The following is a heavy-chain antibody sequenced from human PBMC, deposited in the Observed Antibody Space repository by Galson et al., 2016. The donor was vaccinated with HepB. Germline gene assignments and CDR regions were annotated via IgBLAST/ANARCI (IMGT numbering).Heavy chain of an antibody. CDR1: GGSVSSYNW. D-gene: IGHD1-7*01. J-gene: IGHJ5*02. CDR3: AREGSTRNYFDP. V-gene: IGHV4-4*02. CDR2: IYQSGTT. Sequence: SETLSLTCAVSGGSVSSYNWWNWFRQPPGKGLEWIGEIYQSGTTNFNPSLKSRVTMSMDENKNELSLKMSSVTAADTAVYYCAREGSTRNYFDPWGQGTLVIVSS.